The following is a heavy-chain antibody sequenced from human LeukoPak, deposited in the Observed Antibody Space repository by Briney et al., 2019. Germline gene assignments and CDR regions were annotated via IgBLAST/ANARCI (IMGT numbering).Heavy chain of an antibody. V-gene: IGHV3-21*01. J-gene: IGHJ4*02. CDR3: VRGGYRGFDCEY. Sequence: PGESLRLSCAASGFTFSTYSMNWLRLAPGKGLEWVSSISPDSNYKYYVDSVKGRFTISRDNAKSSLYLQMNSLRAEDTAVYYCVRGGYRGFDCEYWGQGTLVTVSS. CDR1: GFTFSTYS. CDR2: ISPDSNYK. D-gene: IGHD5-12*01.